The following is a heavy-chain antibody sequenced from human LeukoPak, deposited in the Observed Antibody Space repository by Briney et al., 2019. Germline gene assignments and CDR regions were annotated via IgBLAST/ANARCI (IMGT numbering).Heavy chain of an antibody. J-gene: IGHJ3*02. Sequence: SVKVSCKASGGTFSSYAISWVRQAPGQGPEWMGRIIPIFGTANYAQKFQGRVTITTDESTSTAYMELSSLRSEDTAVYYCATQLGITIFGVVTSIGDDAFDIWGQGTMVTVSS. V-gene: IGHV1-69*05. CDR2: IIPIFGTA. CDR3: ATQLGITIFGVVTSIGDDAFDI. CDR1: GGTFSSYA. D-gene: IGHD3-3*01.